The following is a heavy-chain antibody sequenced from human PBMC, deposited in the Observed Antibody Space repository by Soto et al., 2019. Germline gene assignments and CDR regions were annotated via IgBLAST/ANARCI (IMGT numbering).Heavy chain of an antibody. J-gene: IGHJ5*02. V-gene: IGHV1-3*01. D-gene: IGHD3-10*01. Sequence: QVQLVQSGAEVKKPGASVKVSCKASGYTFTSYAMHWVCQAPGQRLEWMGWINAGNGNTKYSQKFQGRDTITRDTSASTAYMELSSLRSEDTAVYYCGRVSGLNWFDPWGQGTLVTVSS. CDR3: GRVSGLNWFDP. CDR2: INAGNGNT. CDR1: GYTFTSYA.